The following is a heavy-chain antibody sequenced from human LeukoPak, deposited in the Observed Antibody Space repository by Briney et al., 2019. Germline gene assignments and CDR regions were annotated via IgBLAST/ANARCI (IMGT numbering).Heavy chain of an antibody. V-gene: IGHV4-59*10. Sequence: SETLSLTCAVYGGSFSGYYWGWIRQPAGKGLEWIGRIYTSGSTDYNPSLKSRVTISVDTSKNQFSLKLSSVTAADTAAYYCARLGGYGDYYYGMDVWGQGTTVTVSS. CDR2: IYTSGST. CDR3: ARLGGYGDYYYGMDV. CDR1: GGSFSGYY. J-gene: IGHJ6*02. D-gene: IGHD4-17*01.